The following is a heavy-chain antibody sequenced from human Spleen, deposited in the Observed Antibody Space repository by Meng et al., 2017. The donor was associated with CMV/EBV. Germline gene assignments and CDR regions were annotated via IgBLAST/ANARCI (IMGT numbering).Heavy chain of an antibody. CDR3: ASPHYDYWSGYPPFDD. V-gene: IGHV1-69*06. D-gene: IGHD3-3*01. J-gene: IGHJ4*02. CDR2: IIPIFGTA. CDR1: GGTFSSYA. Sequence: SVKVSCKASGGTFSSYAISWVRQAPGQGLEWMGGIIPIFGTANYAQKFQGRVTITADKSTSTVYMELSSLRSEDTAVYYCASPHYDYWSGYPPFDDWGQGTLVTVSS.